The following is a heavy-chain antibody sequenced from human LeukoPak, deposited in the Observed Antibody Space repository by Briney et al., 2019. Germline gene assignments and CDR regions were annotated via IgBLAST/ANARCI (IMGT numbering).Heavy chain of an antibody. J-gene: IGHJ1*01. Sequence: GGSLRLSCAASGFTFSSYAMHWVRQAPGKGLEWVAVISYDGSNKYYADSVKGRFTISRDNSKNTLYLQMNSLRAEDTAVYYCAKEEGYYYDSGGYYVEYFQHWGQGTLVTVSS. CDR2: ISYDGSNK. CDR3: AKEEGYYYDSGGYYVEYFQH. CDR1: GFTFSSYA. D-gene: IGHD3-22*01. V-gene: IGHV3-30-3*01.